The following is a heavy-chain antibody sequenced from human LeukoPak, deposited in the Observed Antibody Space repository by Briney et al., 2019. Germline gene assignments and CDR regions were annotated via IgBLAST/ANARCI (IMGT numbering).Heavy chain of an antibody. CDR2: IKQDGSEK. CDR1: GFTFSSYW. CDR3: ARDISGVRGVNDY. Sequence: GGSLRLSCAASGFTFSSYWMSWVRQAPGKGLEWVANIKQDGSEKYYVDSVKGRFTISRDNAKNSLYLQMNSLRAEDTAVYYCARDISGVRGVNDYWGQGTLVTVSS. D-gene: IGHD3-10*01. V-gene: IGHV3-7*01. J-gene: IGHJ4*02.